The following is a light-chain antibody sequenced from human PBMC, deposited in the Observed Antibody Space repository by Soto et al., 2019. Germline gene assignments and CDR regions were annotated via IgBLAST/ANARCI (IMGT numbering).Light chain of an antibody. CDR2: DNN. Sequence: QSVLTQPPSVSAAPGQKVTISCSGSSSNIGNNYVSWYQQLPGTAPKLLIYDNNKRPSGIPDRFSGSKSGTSATLGITGLQTGDEADYYCGTWENSLSVLFGGGTQLTVL. CDR3: GTWENSLSVL. V-gene: IGLV1-51*01. J-gene: IGLJ3*02. CDR1: SSNIGNNY.